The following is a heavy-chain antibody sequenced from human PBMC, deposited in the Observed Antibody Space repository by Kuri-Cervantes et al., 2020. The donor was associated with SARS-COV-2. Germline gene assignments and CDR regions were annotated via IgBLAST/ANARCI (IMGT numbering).Heavy chain of an antibody. J-gene: IGHJ4*02. V-gene: IGHV4-34*01. Sequence: ESLKISCAVYGGSFSGYHWSWIRQPPGKGLEWSGEINHSGSSDYNPSLKSRVTISVDTSSNQVSLRLTSATAADTAVYYCGKVSWLQLWHRYSDSWGQGTLVTVSS. CDR1: GGSFSGYH. CDR3: GKVSWLQLWHRYSDS. D-gene: IGHD5-24*01. CDR2: INHSGSS.